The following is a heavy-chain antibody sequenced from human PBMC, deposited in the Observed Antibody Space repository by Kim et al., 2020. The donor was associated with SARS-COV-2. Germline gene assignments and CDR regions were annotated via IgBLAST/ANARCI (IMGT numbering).Heavy chain of an antibody. Sequence: ASVKVSCKASGYTFTSYGISWVRQAPGQGLEWMGWISAYNGNTNYAQKLQGRVTMTTDTSTSTAYMELRSLRSDDTAVYYFARSPEKDLVYTAMVRFFAGGVYFDYWGQGTLVTVSS. CDR2: ISAYNGNT. V-gene: IGHV1-18*01. J-gene: IGHJ4*02. D-gene: IGHD5-18*01. CDR1: GYTFTSYG. CDR3: ARSPEKDLVYTAMVRFFAGGVYFDY.